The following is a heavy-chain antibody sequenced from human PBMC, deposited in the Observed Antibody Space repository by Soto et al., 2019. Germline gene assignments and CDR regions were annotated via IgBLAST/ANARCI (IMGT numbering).Heavy chain of an antibody. Sequence: QVQLVQSGAEVKKPGASVKVSCKASGYSFTDYGFTWVRQAPGQGLEWMGWVNTYKGNTNYAQKFQGRVTMTTDTSTSTAYMELRGLRSDYTALYYCARERGNYMYFDYWGQGTLVTVSS. CDR2: VNTYKGNT. J-gene: IGHJ4*02. D-gene: IGHD1-7*01. CDR3: ARERGNYMYFDY. CDR1: GYSFTDYG. V-gene: IGHV1-18*01.